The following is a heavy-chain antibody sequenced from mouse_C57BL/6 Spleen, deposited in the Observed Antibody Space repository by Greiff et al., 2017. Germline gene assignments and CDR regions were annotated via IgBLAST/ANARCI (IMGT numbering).Heavy chain of an antibody. CDR1: GFTFSSYA. V-gene: IGHV5-4*01. J-gene: IGHJ4*01. CDR3: ARDKPGAMDY. Sequence: EVKLVESGGGLVKPGGSLKLSCAASGFTFSSYALSWVRQTPEKRLEWVATISDGGSYTYYPDNVKGRFTISRVNAKNNLYLQMSHLKSEDTAMYYCARDKPGAMDYWGQGTSVTVSS. CDR2: ISDGGSYT.